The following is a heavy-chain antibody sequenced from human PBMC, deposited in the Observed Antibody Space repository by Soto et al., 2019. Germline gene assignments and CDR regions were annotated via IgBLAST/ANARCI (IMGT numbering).Heavy chain of an antibody. Sequence: EVQLVESGGGLIRPGGSLRLSCAASGFIVSSKYMSWVRQAPGKGLEWVSILYTDDTTYYADSVKGRFTISRDNSKNTLYLQMNSLRAEDTAVYYCARVGAVAAVDYWGQGTLVTVSS. CDR2: LYTDDTT. J-gene: IGHJ4*02. CDR3: ARVGAVAAVDY. V-gene: IGHV3-53*01. D-gene: IGHD6-19*01. CDR1: GFIVSSKY.